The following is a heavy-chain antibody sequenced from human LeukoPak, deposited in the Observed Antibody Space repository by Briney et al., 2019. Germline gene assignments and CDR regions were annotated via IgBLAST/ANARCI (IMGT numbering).Heavy chain of an antibody. D-gene: IGHD6-13*01. CDR2: IYYSGST. V-gene: IGHV4-59*01. Sequence: SETLSLTCTVSGGSISSYYWSWIRQPPGKGLEWIGYIYYSGSTNYNPSLKSRVTISVDTSKNQFSLKLSSVTAADTAVYYCARDRSSTWPQDGMDVWGQGTTVTVSS. CDR3: ARDRSSTWPQDGMDV. J-gene: IGHJ6*02. CDR1: GGSISSYY.